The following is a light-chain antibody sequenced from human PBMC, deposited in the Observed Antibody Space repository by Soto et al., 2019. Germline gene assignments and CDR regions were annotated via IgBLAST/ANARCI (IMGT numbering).Light chain of an antibody. J-gene: IGKJ5*01. CDR1: QSVSIY. V-gene: IGKV3-11*01. CDR2: DAS. CDR3: QQRSSWPRIT. Sequence: EIVLTQSPATLSLSPGERATLSCRASQSVSIYLAWYQQKPGQAPRLLIYDASNRAPGIPARFSGSGSGTDFTLTISSLEPDDFAVYYCQQRSSWPRITFGQGTRLEIK.